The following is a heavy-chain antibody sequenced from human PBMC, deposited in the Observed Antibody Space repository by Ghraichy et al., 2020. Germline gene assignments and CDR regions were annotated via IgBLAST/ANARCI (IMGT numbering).Heavy chain of an antibody. Sequence: GGSLRLSCAASGFTFDDYAMHWVRQAPGKGLEWVSGISWNSGSIGYADSVKGRFTISRDNAKNSLYLQMNSLRAEDTALYYCAKDSGSTGYYGMDVWGQGTTVTVSS. V-gene: IGHV3-9*01. CDR1: GFTFDDYA. CDR2: ISWNSGSI. J-gene: IGHJ6*02. D-gene: IGHD2-2*01. CDR3: AKDSGSTGYYGMDV.